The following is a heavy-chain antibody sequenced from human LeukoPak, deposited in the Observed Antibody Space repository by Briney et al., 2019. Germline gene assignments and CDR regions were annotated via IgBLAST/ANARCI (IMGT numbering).Heavy chain of an antibody. J-gene: IGHJ3*02. V-gene: IGHV3-7*01. CDR3: ARDPILGRYDFWSGYSDAFDI. CDR1: GFTFSSYW. D-gene: IGHD3-3*01. Sequence: GGSLRLSCAASGFTFSSYWMSWVRQAPGKGLEWVANIKQDGSEKYYVDSVKGRFTISRDNAKNSLYLQMNSLRAGDTAVYYCARDPILGRYDFWSGYSDAFDIWGQGTMVTVSS. CDR2: IKQDGSEK.